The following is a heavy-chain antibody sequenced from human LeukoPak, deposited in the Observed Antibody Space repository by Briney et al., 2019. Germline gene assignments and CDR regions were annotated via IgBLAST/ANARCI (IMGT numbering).Heavy chain of an antibody. D-gene: IGHD7-27*01. CDR1: GFTFSSYG. CDR3: GRDLNWGAFDI. CDR2: IRANGETT. J-gene: IGHJ3*02. Sequence: GGSLRLSCAASGFTFSSYGMNWVRQAPGKGLEWVSGIRANGETTYYADSVRGRFTISRDNSRSMVWLQMNSLTAEDTAMYYCGRDLNWGAFDIRGLGTLVTVSS. V-gene: IGHV3-23*01.